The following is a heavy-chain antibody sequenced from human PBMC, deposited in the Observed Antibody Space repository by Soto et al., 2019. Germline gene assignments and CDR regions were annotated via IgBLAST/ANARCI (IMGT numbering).Heavy chain of an antibody. CDR3: AADLGGLRFLEWLLHHYYYYGMDV. CDR1: GFTFTSSA. V-gene: IGHV1-58*01. D-gene: IGHD3-3*01. J-gene: IGHJ6*02. Sequence: ASVKVSCKASGFTFTSSAVQWVRQARGQRLEWIGWIVVGSGNTNYAQKFQERVTITRDMSTSTAYMELSSLRSGDTAVYYCAADLGGLRFLEWLLHHYYYYGMDVWGQGTTVTVSS. CDR2: IVVGSGNT.